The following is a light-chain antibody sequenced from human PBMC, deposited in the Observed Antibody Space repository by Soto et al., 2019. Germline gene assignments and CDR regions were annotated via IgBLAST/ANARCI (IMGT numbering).Light chain of an antibody. CDR2: EVN. CDR3: CSFTSSNTHV. V-gene: IGLV2-14*01. Sequence: QSALTQPASVSGSPGQSIIISCTGTSSDVGGYNYVSWYQQHPGKAPKLILFEVNKRPSGVSGRFSGSKSGNTASLTISGLQAEDEADYYCCSFTSSNTHVFGTGTKLTVL. J-gene: IGLJ1*01. CDR1: SSDVGGYNY.